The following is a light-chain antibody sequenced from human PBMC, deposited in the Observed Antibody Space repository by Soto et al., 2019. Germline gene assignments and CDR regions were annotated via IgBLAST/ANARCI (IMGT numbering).Light chain of an antibody. J-gene: IGLJ1*01. V-gene: IGLV2-14*01. CDR3: ISYTSSGTLV. Sequence: SALTQPASVSGSPGQSITISCTGTSSDVGGYNFVSWYQQHPGKAPKLMIYDVSNRPSGVSNRFSGSKSGNTASLTISGLQAEDEADYYCISYTSSGTLVFGTGTKVTVL. CDR1: SSDVGGYNF. CDR2: DVS.